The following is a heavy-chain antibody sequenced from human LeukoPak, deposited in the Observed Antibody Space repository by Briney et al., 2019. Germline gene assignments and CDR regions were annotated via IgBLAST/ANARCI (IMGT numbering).Heavy chain of an antibody. V-gene: IGHV4-4*02. CDR1: GGSISSANS. Sequence: SGTLSLTCAHSGGSISSANSCSWVPQPPGKGRRWCGLIYHSGIINYNPSLKSRVSISLDKSKNQFSLKLRSVTAPDTAVYYCAKSQGPQENAFEISGDGKMWTVSP. J-gene: IGHJ3*02. CDR2: IYHSGII. CDR3: AKSQGPQENAFEI.